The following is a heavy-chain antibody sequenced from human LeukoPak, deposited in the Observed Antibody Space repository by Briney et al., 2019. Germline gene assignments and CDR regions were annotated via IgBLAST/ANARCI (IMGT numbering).Heavy chain of an antibody. CDR2: IRYDGSNK. CDR1: GFSFSNYG. J-gene: IGHJ4*02. D-gene: IGHD6-19*01. CDR3: TSGPSPRFDY. Sequence: GGSLRLSCAASGFSFSNYGMHWVRQAPGKGLEWVAFIRYDGSNKYYADSVKGRFTISRDNSKNTLYLQMNSLRAEDTAVYYCTSGPSPRFDYWGQGTLVTVSS. V-gene: IGHV3-30*02.